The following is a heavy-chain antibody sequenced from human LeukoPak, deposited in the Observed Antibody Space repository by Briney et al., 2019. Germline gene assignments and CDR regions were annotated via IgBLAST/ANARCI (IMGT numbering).Heavy chain of an antibody. CDR2: ISTSSKYI. CDR3: ARDYSPPHWYDTSGYFDD. Sequence: GGSLRLSCAASGFSFGSYSMNWVRQAPGKGLEWVSSISTSSKYIYYGDSVKGRFTISRDNAKSLLYLQMSSLRAEDTALYYCARDYSPPHWYDTSGYFDDWGQGTLVTVSS. CDR1: GFSFGSYS. J-gene: IGHJ4*02. V-gene: IGHV3-21*06. D-gene: IGHD6-19*01.